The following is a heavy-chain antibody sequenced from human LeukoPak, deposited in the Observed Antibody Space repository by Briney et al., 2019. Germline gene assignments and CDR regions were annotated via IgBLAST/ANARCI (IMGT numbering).Heavy chain of an antibody. J-gene: IGHJ4*02. CDR3: ATSGRGDYYDSSGD. Sequence: SETLSLTCTVSGYSLSSGYYWSWIRPPPGKGLEWIGYIYYSGSTNYNPSLKSRVTISVDTSKNQFSLKLSSVTAADTAVYYCATSGRGDYYDSSGDWGQGTLVTVSS. V-gene: IGHV4-61*01. CDR2: IYYSGST. CDR1: GYSLSSGYY. D-gene: IGHD3-22*01.